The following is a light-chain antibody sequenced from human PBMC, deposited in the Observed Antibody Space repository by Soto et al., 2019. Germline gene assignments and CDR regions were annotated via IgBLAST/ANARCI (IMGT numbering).Light chain of an antibody. CDR1: QSISSY. J-gene: IGKJ5*01. Sequence: EIVMTLSPPTLSVSPGERATLSCRASQSISSYLAWYQQKPGQAPRLLIYDASNRATGIPARFSGSGSGTDFTLTISSLEPEDFAVYYCQQRSNWPPITFGQGTRLEI. CDR2: DAS. CDR3: QQRSNWPPIT. V-gene: IGKV3-11*01.